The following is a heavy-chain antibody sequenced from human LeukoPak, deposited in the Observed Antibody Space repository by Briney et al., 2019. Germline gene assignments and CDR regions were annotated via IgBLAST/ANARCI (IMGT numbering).Heavy chain of an antibody. Sequence: SQTLSLTCAVSGGSISSGGYSWSWLRQPPGKGLEWIGYIYHSGSTYYNPSLKSRVPISVDRSKNQFSLKLSSVTAADTAVYYCARAGQYYYDSSGYYLLDAFDIWGQGTMVTVSS. J-gene: IGHJ3*02. V-gene: IGHV4-30-2*01. D-gene: IGHD3-22*01. CDR2: IYHSGST. CDR1: GGSISSGGYS. CDR3: ARAGQYYYDSSGYYLLDAFDI.